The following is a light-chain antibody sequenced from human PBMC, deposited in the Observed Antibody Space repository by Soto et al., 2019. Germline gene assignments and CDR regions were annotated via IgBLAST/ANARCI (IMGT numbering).Light chain of an antibody. CDR1: SSDVGGYDF. CDR3: SSYTSDWGV. Sequence: QSALTLPASVSGSVGQSITISCTGTSSDVGGYDFVSWYQHHPGKAPKLIIYEVRTRPSGVSDRFSGSKSGNTASLTISGLQAEDEADYYCSSYTSDWGVFGTGTKVTVL. J-gene: IGLJ1*01. CDR2: EVR. V-gene: IGLV2-14*01.